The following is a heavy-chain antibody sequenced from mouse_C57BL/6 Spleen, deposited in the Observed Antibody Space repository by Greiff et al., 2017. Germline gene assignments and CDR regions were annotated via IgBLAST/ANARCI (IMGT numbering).Heavy chain of an antibody. CDR2: IYPGSGST. CDR3: AKGGLEGYYDYFDY. Sequence: VKLQQPGAELVKPGASVKMSCKASGYTFTSYWITWVKQRPGQGLEWIGDIYPGSGSTNYNEKFKSKATLTVDTSSSTAYMQRSSLTSEDSAVYYCAKGGLEGYYDYFDYWGQGTTLTVSS. D-gene: IGHD2-3*01. V-gene: IGHV1-55*01. J-gene: IGHJ2*01. CDR1: GYTFTSYW.